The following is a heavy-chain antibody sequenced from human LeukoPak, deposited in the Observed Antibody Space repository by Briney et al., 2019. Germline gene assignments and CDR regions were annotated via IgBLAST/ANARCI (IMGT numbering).Heavy chain of an antibody. J-gene: IGHJ4*02. CDR2: IYWDDDK. D-gene: IGHD6-13*01. V-gene: IGHV2-5*02. CDR3: AHRAAAGEFDY. CDR1: GYTISNGYY. Sequence: TLSLTCAVSGYTISNGYYWDWIRQPPGKALEWLALIYWDDDKRYSPSLKSRLTITKDTSKNQVVLTMTNMDPVDTATYYCAHRAAAGEFDYWGQGTLVTVSS.